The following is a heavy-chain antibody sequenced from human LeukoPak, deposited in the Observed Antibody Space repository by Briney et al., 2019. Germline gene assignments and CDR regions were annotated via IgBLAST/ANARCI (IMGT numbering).Heavy chain of an antibody. Sequence: PGGSLRLSCAASGFTFSSYAMHWVRQAPGRGLEYISAISSSGDDTLYADSVKGRFTISRDNFKNTLYLQMNSLRAEDTAVYYCAKGQTWASVYFDSWGQGTLVTVSS. CDR1: GFTFSSYA. CDR2: ISSSGDDT. J-gene: IGHJ4*02. CDR3: AKGQTWASVYFDS. V-gene: IGHV3-23*01. D-gene: IGHD7-27*01.